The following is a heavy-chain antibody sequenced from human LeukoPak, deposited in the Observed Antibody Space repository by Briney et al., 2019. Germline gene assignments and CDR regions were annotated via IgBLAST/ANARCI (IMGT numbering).Heavy chain of an antibody. CDR2: IRSKANSYAT. V-gene: IGHV3-73*01. J-gene: IGHJ4*02. CDR3: TRRRYDFWSGYYDDY. Sequence: PGGSLKLSCAASGFTFSGSAMHWVRQASGKGLEWVGRIRSKANSYATAYAASVKGRFTISRDDSKNTAYLQMNSLKSEDPAVYYCTRRRYDFWSGYYDDYWGQGTLVTVSS. CDR1: GFTFSGSA. D-gene: IGHD3-3*01.